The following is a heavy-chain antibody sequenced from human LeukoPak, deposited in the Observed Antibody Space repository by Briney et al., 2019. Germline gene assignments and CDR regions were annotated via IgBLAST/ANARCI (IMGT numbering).Heavy chain of an antibody. CDR1: GFTFSKYN. D-gene: IGHD4-17*01. CDR2: ITRDSIYT. CDR3: ARDPYNGYYGDDYYYYMDV. J-gene: IGHJ6*03. V-gene: IGHV3-21*01. Sequence: GGSLRLSCADSGFTFSKYNMNWVRQTPGKGLEWVSSITRDSIYTFYADSVRGRFTISRENAKNSLSLQMNSLRAEDTAVYYCARDPYNGYYGDDYYYYMDVWGKGTTVTISS.